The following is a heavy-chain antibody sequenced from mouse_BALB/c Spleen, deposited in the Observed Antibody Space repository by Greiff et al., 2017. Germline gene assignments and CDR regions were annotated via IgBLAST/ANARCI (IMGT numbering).Heavy chain of an antibody. CDR1: GYSITSDYA. J-gene: IGHJ1*01. CDR3: ARRVMETGTRYFDV. Sequence: EVQLQQSGPGLVKPSQSLSLTCTVTGYSITSDYAWNWIRQFPGNKLEWMGYISYSGSTSYNPSLKSRISITRDTSKNQFFLQLNSVTTEDTATYYCARRVMETGTRYFDVWGAGTTVTVSS. V-gene: IGHV3-2*02. CDR2: ISYSGST. D-gene: IGHD4-1*01.